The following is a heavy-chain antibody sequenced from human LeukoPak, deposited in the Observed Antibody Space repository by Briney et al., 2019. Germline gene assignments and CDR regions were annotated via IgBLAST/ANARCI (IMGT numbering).Heavy chain of an antibody. J-gene: IGHJ6*04. CDR2: IAYDGNNT. Sequence: GGSLRLSCAASGFTFSSTWMSWVRQAPGKGLEWVAVIAYDGNNTYYGDSVRGRFTISRDNSKKMVYLEMNSLRVEDTAVYYCAKTGMLRRVGYLDVWGKGTAVIVSS. V-gene: IGHV3-30*18. D-gene: IGHD1-1*01. CDR1: GFTFSSTW. CDR3: AKTGMLRRVGYLDV.